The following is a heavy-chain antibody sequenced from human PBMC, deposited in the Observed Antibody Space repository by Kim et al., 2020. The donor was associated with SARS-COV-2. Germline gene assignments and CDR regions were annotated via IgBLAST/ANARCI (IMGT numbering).Heavy chain of an antibody. D-gene: IGHD6-13*01. CDR3: ARDLYFWAQQLVPPGIFDY. CDR2: ISYDGSNK. CDR1: GFTFSSYA. J-gene: IGHJ4*02. Sequence: GGSLRLSCAASGFTFSSYAMHWVRQAPGKGLEWVAVISYDGSNKYYADSLKGRFTISRDNSKNTLYLQMNSLRAEDTAVYYCARDLYFWAQQLVPPGIFDYWGQGTLVPVSS. V-gene: IGHV3-30*04.